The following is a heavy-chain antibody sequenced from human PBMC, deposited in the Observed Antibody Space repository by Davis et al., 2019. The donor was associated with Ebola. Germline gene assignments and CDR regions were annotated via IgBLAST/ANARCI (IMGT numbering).Heavy chain of an antibody. J-gene: IGHJ5*02. V-gene: IGHV3-7*03. CDR3: ARDLVDTSDP. D-gene: IGHD5-18*01. CDR2: IKQDGSEK. Sequence: GESLKISCTASGFTFKSYTMTWVRQAPGKGLEWVANIKQDGSEKYYVDSVKGRFTISRDNAKNSLYLQMNSLRAEDTAVYYCARDLVDTSDPWGQGTLVTVSS. CDR1: GFTFKSYT.